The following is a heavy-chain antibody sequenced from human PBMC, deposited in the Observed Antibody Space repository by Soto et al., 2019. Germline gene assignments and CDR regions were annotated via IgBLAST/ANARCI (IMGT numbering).Heavy chain of an antibody. V-gene: IGHV3-23*01. Sequence: GGSLRLSCAASGFTFSSYAMSWVRQAPGKGLEWVSAISGSGGSTYYADSVKGRFTISRDNSKNTLYLQMNSLRAEDTAVYYCAKEVPYDYVWGSYQLPDYWGQGTLVTVSS. CDR1: GFTFSSYA. CDR2: ISGSGGST. D-gene: IGHD3-16*02. CDR3: AKEVPYDYVWGSYQLPDY. J-gene: IGHJ4*02.